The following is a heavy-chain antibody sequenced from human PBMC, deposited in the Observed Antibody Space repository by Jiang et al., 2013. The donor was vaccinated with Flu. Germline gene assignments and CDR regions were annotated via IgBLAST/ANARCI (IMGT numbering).Heavy chain of an antibody. CDR2: INTNAGNP. J-gene: IGHJ4*02. CDR3: ASAPDSSSWAYFDY. Sequence: CKASGYTFTSYAMNWVRQAPGQGLEWMGWINTNAGNPTYAQGFTGRFVFSLDTSVSTAYLQISSLKAEDTAVYYCASAPDSSSWAYFDYWGQGTLVTVSS. V-gene: IGHV7-4-1*02. D-gene: IGHD6-13*01. CDR1: GYTFTSYA.